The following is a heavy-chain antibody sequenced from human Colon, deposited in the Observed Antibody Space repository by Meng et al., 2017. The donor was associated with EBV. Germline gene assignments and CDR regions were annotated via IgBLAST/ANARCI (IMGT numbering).Heavy chain of an antibody. Sequence: QQPASGPVFVELLSPRSLPGIGFGGPSGRRLFYWGWIRQPPGKGLEWIGSMHYSGSTYYNPSLKSRVTISVDTSKNQFSLKLTSVTAADTAVYYCARHITPRGSEVINELLFDYWGPGILVTVSS. CDR2: MHYSGST. J-gene: IGHJ4*02. D-gene: IGHD3-22*01. CDR1: GGPSGRRLFY. CDR3: ARHITPRGSEVINELLFDY. V-gene: IGHV4-39*01.